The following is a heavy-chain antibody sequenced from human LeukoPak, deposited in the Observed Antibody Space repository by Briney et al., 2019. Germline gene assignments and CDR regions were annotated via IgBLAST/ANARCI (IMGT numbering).Heavy chain of an antibody. CDR1: GGSFSGYY. Sequence: SETLSLTCAVYGGSFSGYYWSWIRQPPGKGLEWIGEINHSGSTNYNPSLKSRVTISVDTSKNQFSLKLSSATAADTAVYYCARGVCSGGSCLDYWGQGTLVTVSS. J-gene: IGHJ4*02. CDR2: INHSGST. CDR3: ARGVCSGGSCLDY. D-gene: IGHD2-15*01. V-gene: IGHV4-34*01.